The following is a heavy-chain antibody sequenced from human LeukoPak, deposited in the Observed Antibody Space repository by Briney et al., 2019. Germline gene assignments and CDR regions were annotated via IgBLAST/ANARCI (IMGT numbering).Heavy chain of an antibody. J-gene: IGHJ4*02. D-gene: IGHD2-15*01. CDR2: ISGSGGST. CDR1: GFTFSSYA. Sequence: GGSLRLSCAASGFTFSSYAMSWVRQAPGRGLEWVSAISGSGGSTYYADSVKGRFTISRDNSKNTLYLQMNSLRAEDTAVYYCAKDLGSGGSCYVHWGQGTLVTVSS. CDR3: AKDLGSGGSCYVH. V-gene: IGHV3-23*01.